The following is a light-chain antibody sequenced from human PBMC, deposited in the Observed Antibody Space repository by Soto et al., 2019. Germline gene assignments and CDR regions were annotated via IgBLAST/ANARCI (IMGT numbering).Light chain of an antibody. CDR3: QQYNNWPPLYT. CDR2: DAS. J-gene: IGKJ2*01. V-gene: IGKV3-11*01. Sequence: EIVLTQSPATLSLSPGERATLSCRASQSVSSYLAWYQQKPGQAPSLLISDASNRATGIPARFSGSGSGTDFTLTISSLETEDFAVYYCQQYNNWPPLYTFGQGTKLEIK. CDR1: QSVSSY.